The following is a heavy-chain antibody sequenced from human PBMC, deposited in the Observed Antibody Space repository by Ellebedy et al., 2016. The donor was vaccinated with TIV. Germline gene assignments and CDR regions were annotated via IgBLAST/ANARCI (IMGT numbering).Heavy chain of an antibody. CDR2: VSYSGST. CDR1: GGSISTTAYY. J-gene: IGHJ5*02. Sequence: SETLSLTXTVSGGSISTTAYYWAWIRQSPGKGLEWVGSVSYSGSTYYNPSLKSRLTISIDTSKNKFSLNLTSVSAADTAVYYCTRGKGDPWGQGTLVTVSS. V-gene: IGHV4-39*07. CDR3: TRGKGDP.